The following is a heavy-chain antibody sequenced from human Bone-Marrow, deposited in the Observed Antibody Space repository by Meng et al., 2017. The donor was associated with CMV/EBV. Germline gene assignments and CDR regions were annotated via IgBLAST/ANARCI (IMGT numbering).Heavy chain of an antibody. CDR2: ISGSDGNT. V-gene: IGHV3-23*01. CDR3: ASPFYGDYLSTFDY. J-gene: IGHJ4*02. Sequence: ACSFPFSSYAMGWVRQAPGKGLEWVSAISGSDGNTYYADSVKGRFTISRDNSKNTLYLQMNSLRAEDTAVYYCASPFYGDYLSTFDYWGQGTLVTVSS. CDR1: SFPFSSYA. D-gene: IGHD4-17*01.